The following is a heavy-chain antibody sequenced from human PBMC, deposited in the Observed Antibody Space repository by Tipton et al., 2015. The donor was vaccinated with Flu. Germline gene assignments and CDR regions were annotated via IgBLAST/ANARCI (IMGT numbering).Heavy chain of an antibody. V-gene: IGHV3-33*06. J-gene: IGHJ6*02. CDR2: IWYDGSNK. CDR1: GFTFSSYG. Sequence: SLRLSCAASGFTFSSYGMHWVRQAPGKGLEWVAVIWYDGSNKYYADSVKGRFTISRDGSKNTLYLQMNSLRAEDTAVYYCAKLLPFGATVTAYYYGMDVWGQGTTVTVSS. D-gene: IGHD4-17*01. CDR3: AKLLPFGATVTAYYYGMDV.